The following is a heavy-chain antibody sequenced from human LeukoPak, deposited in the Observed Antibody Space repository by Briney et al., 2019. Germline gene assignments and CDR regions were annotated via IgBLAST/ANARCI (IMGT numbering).Heavy chain of an antibody. J-gene: IGHJ4*02. D-gene: IGHD3-9*01. Sequence: ASVKVSCKASGYTFTGYYMHRVRQAPGQGLEWMGWINPNSGGTNYAQKFQGRVTMTRDTSISTAYMELSRLRSDDTAVYYCARASYYDILTGYCLFDYWGQGTLVTVSS. CDR1: GYTFTGYY. V-gene: IGHV1-2*02. CDR3: ARASYYDILTGYCLFDY. CDR2: INPNSGGT.